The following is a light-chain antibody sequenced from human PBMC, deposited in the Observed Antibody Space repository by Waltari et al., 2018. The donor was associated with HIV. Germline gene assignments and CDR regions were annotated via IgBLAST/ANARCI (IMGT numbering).Light chain of an antibody. CDR2: GAS. CDR1: QSVSSNS. Sequence: EIVLTQSPGTLSLSPGGRATLSCRASQSVSSNSLAWYQHKPGQAPRLLIDGASTRATGVSDRFSGSGSGADFTLIISRMQPEDLAVYYCHQYGSSPGTFGQGTKVEIK. J-gene: IGKJ1*01. CDR3: HQYGSSPGT. V-gene: IGKV3-20*01.